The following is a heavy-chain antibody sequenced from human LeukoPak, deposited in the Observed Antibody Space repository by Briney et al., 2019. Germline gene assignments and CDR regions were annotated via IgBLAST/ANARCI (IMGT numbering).Heavy chain of an antibody. CDR1: GFTVSSNY. D-gene: IGHD6-19*01. Sequence: GGSLRLSCAVSGFTVSSNYMSWVRQAPGKGLEWVSAISGIGGSTYYADSVKGRVTISRDNSKNTLYLQMNSLRAEDTAVYYCAKGKEDSSGWYETFLWHGGAGYYMDVWGKGTTVTISS. CDR3: AKGKEDSSGWYETFLWHGGAGYYMDV. V-gene: IGHV3-23*01. J-gene: IGHJ6*03. CDR2: ISGIGGST.